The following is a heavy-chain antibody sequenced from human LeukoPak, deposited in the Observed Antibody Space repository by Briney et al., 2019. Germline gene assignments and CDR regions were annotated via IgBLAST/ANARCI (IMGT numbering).Heavy chain of an antibody. V-gene: IGHV1-8*02. CDR1: GYTFTSYG. J-gene: IGHJ5*02. CDR3: ARSAEVSSGWYPVMGWFDP. CDR2: MNPNSGNT. Sequence: ASVKVSCKASGYTFTSYGISWVRQATGQGLEWMGWMNPNSGNTGYAQKFQGRVTMTRNTSISTAYMELSSLRSEDTAVHYCARSAEVSSGWYPVMGWFDPWGQGTLVTVSS. D-gene: IGHD6-19*01.